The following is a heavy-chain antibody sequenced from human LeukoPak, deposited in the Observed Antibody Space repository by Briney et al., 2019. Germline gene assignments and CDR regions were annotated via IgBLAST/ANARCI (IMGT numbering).Heavy chain of an antibody. V-gene: IGHV1-18*01. CDR2: ISAYNGST. J-gene: IGHJ4*02. Sequence: ASVKVSCKASGYTFTSYGISWVRQAPGQGLEWMGWISAYNGSTNYAQKLQGRVTMTTDTSTSTAYMELRSLRSDDTAVYYCARDWPRIVVVVAATTDGIFDYWGQGTLVTVSS. CDR3: ARDWPRIVVVVAATTDGIFDY. CDR1: GYTFTSYG. D-gene: IGHD2-15*01.